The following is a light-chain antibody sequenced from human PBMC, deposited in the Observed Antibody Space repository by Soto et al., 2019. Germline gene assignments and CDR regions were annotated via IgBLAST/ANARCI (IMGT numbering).Light chain of an antibody. CDR1: SSDVGGYNY. V-gene: IGLV2-8*01. CDR2: EVN. J-gene: IGLJ1*01. CDR3: SSYGGYNNVV. Sequence: QSVLTQPPSASGSTGQSVTISCTGTSSDVGGYNYVSWFQQHPGKAPKLIIHEVNQRPSGVPDRFSGSKSGNTASLTVSGLQAEDEGTYYCSSYGGYNNVVFGTGTKLTVL.